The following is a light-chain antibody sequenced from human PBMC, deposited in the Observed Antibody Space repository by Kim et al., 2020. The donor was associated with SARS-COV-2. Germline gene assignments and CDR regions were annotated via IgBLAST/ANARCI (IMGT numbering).Light chain of an antibody. CDR3: QRYKNGPRRT. V-gene: IGKV3D-15*01. CDR1: QSVSSN. Sequence: EIVMTQSPATLSVSPGERATLSCRASQSVSSNLAWYQQKPGQAPRLLLYGASIRATGIPARVSGSGSGTEFTLTISSLQSEDFAVYYCQRYKNGPRRTFGQGTKVDIK. J-gene: IGKJ1*01. CDR2: GAS.